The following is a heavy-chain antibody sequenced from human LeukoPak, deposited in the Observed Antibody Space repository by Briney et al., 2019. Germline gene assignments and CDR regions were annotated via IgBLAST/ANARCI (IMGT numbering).Heavy chain of an antibody. CDR2: INPNSGGT. CDR1: GYTFTSYY. D-gene: IGHD2-15*01. Sequence: ASVKVSCKASGYTFTSYYMHWVRQAPGQGLEWMGWINPNSGGTNYAQKFQGRVTVTRDTSISTAYMELSRLRSDDTAVYYCARGDVVVVAAMLFDYWGQGTLVTVSS. CDR3: ARGDVVVVAAMLFDY. J-gene: IGHJ4*02. V-gene: IGHV1-2*02.